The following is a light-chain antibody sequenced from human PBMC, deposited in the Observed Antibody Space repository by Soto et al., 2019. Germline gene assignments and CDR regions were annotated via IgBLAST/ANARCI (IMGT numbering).Light chain of an antibody. Sequence: DIQMTQSPSTLSASVGDRVTITCRASQSISSWLAWYQQKPGKAPKLLIYDASSLESGVPSRFSGSGSGTEFTLTIRSPQPDDFATYYWQQYNSYFFGQGTKLEIK. V-gene: IGKV1-5*01. CDR2: DAS. CDR1: QSISSW. J-gene: IGKJ2*01. CDR3: QQYNSYF.